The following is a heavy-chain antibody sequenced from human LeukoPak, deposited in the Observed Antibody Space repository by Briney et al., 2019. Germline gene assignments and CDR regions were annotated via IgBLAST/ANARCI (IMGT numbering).Heavy chain of an antibody. Sequence: GGSLRLSCAASGFTVISSYMSWVRQAPGKGLEWVSIIYSGDNTDYADSVKGRFTISRDNSKNTLFLQMNSLRAEDTAVYYCARVVDSSGYYWGQGTLVTVSS. J-gene: IGHJ4*02. D-gene: IGHD3-22*01. CDR1: GFTVISSY. CDR2: IYSGDNT. V-gene: IGHV3-53*01. CDR3: ARVVDSSGYY.